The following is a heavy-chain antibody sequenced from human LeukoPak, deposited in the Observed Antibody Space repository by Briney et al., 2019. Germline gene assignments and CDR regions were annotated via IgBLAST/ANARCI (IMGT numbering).Heavy chain of an antibody. J-gene: IGHJ5*02. CDR1: GYTFTSYA. CDR2: INAGNGNT. CDR3: ARALLFGELLTQDNWFDP. D-gene: IGHD3-10*01. Sequence: ASVKVSCKACGYTFTSYAMHWVRQAPGQRLEWMGWINAGNGNTKYSQKSQGRVTITRDTSASTAYMELSSLRSEDTAVYYCARALLFGELLTQDNWFDPWGQGTLVTVSS. V-gene: IGHV1-3*01.